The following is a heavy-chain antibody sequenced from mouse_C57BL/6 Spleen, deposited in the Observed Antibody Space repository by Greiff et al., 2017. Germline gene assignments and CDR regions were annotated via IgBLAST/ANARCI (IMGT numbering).Heavy chain of an antibody. V-gene: IGHV1-12*01. CDR2: IYPGNGDT. Sequence: QVQLQQSGAELVRPGASVKMSCKASGYTFTSYWMHWVKQRPRQGLEWIGAIYPGNGDTHYNQKFKGKATLTVDKSSSTAYVQLSSLTSEDSAVYFYARRSSYYDYIDYCDQGKGPTVTS. CDR1: GYTFTSYW. D-gene: IGHD1-1*01. CDR3: ARRSSYYDYIDY. J-gene: IGHJ2*03.